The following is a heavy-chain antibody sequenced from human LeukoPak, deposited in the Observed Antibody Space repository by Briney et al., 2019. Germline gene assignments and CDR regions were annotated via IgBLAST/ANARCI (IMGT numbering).Heavy chain of an antibody. CDR1: GGSISSSSYY. D-gene: IGHD4-17*01. CDR2: IYYSGST. J-gene: IGHJ5*02. CDR3: ARRVDYGDRNWFDP. V-gene: IGHV4-39*01. Sequence: PSETLSLTCTVSGGSISSSSYYWGWIRQPPGKGLEWIGSIYYSGSTYYNPSLKSRVTISVDTFKNQFSLKLSSVTAADTAVYYCARRVDYGDRNWFDPWGQGTLVTVSS.